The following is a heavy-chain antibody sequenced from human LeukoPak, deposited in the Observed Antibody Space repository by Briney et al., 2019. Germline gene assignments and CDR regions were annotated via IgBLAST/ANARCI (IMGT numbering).Heavy chain of an antibody. V-gene: IGHV4-39*01. Sequence: SETLSLTCTVSGGSISSSSYYWGWIRQPPGKGLEWIGSIYYSGSTYYNPSLKSRVTISVDTSKNQFSLKLSSVTAADTAVYYCARHYFPHVRRDGYNDYWGQGTLVTVSS. CDR2: IYYSGST. J-gene: IGHJ4*02. CDR3: ARHYFPHVRRDGYNDY. D-gene: IGHD5-24*01. CDR1: GGSISSSSYY.